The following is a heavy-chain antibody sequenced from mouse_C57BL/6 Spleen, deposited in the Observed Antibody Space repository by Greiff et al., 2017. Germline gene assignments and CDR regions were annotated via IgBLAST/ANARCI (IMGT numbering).Heavy chain of an antibody. D-gene: IGHD1-1*01. J-gene: IGHJ4*01. Sequence: QVQLQESGAELVKPGASVKMSCKASGYTFTSYWITWVKQRPGQGLEWIGDIYPGSGSTNYSEKFKSKATLTVDKSSSTAYMQLSSLTSEYSAVYYCARGVTTVDYYAMDYWGQGTSVTVSS. V-gene: IGHV1-55*01. CDR2: IYPGSGST. CDR1: GYTFTSYW. CDR3: ARGVTTVDYYAMDY.